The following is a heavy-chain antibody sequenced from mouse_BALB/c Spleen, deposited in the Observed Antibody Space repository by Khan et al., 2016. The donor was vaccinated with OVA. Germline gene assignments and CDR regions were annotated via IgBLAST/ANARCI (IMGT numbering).Heavy chain of an antibody. CDR2: INPHIGET. Sequence: VQLKESGPELVRPGASVKISCTASGYSFTGYFMHWVMQSHGKSLEWIGRINPHIGETFYNQRFTDKATLTVAESSSTAHMELRSLASEDSAVYYWTRIDRSDFDYWGQGTTLTVSS. J-gene: IGHJ2*01. CDR1: GYSFTGYF. D-gene: IGHD1-1*01. V-gene: IGHV1-20*02. CDR3: TRIDRSDFDY.